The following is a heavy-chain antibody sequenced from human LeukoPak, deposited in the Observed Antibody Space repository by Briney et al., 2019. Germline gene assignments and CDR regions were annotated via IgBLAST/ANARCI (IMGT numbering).Heavy chain of an antibody. D-gene: IGHD3-22*01. CDR3: ARVIDCDDGSGYYYSGSNYCYGMDF. Sequence: PGGPLRLSCAASGFTFSSYAMPWVRQAPGKGLEWVAVISYGGSNKYYADSVKGRFTISRDNSKNTLYLQMYSLRAEDTVVYYFARVIDCDDGSGYYYSGSNYCYGMDFWGQGTTVTVSS. J-gene: IGHJ6*02. CDR1: GFTFSSYA. V-gene: IGHV3-30-3*01. CDR2: ISYGGSNK.